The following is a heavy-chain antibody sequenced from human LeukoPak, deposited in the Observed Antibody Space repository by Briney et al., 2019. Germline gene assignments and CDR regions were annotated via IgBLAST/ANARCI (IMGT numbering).Heavy chain of an antibody. J-gene: IGHJ6*04. CDR1: GGSISSGGYS. D-gene: IGHD3-10*01. V-gene: IGHV4-30-2*01. CDR3: ARCSYGSGSYYSRTYYYYGMDV. Sequence: SETLSLTCAVSGGSISSGGYSWSWIRQPPGKGLEWIGYIYHSGSTYYNPSLKSRVTISVDRSKNQFSLKLSSVPAADTAVYYCARCSYGSGSYYSRTYYYYGMDVWGKGTTVTVSS. CDR2: IYHSGST.